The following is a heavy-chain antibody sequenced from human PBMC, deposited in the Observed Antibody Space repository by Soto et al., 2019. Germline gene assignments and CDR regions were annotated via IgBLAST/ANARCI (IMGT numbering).Heavy chain of an antibody. J-gene: IGHJ4*02. V-gene: IGHV4-59*01. CDR3: ATEGTYGYKDFEY. D-gene: IGHD5-12*01. CDR2: VSHSGIT. CDR1: GGSIDTFF. Sequence: SETLSLTCTVSGGSIDTFFCDWIRQIPGRGLEWVRYVSHSGITRYNSSLKGRVTMSVDTAKNQFSLKLTSVTIADTAVYYCATEGTYGYKDFEYWGQGTPVTVSS.